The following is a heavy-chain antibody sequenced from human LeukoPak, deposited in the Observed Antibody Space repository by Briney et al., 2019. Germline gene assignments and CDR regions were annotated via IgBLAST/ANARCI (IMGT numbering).Heavy chain of an antibody. CDR3: ARGARAVGTTTYFDY. V-gene: IGHV4-4*07. CDR1: GGSISSYN. J-gene: IGHJ4*02. D-gene: IGHD1-26*01. CDR2: IYSSGST. Sequence: SETLSLTCTVSGGSISSYNWSWVRQPAGKGLEWIGHIYSSGSTNYNPSLKSRVTMSVDTSKNQFSLKLSSVTAADTAVYYCARGARAVGTTTYFDYWGQGTLVTVSS.